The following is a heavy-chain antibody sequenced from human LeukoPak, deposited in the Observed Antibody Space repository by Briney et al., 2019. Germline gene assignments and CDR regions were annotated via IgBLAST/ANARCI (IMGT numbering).Heavy chain of an antibody. D-gene: IGHD2-2*02. CDR3: ARLGYCSSTSCYKRWFDP. Sequence: SETLSLTCTVSGGSISSSSYYWGWIRQPPGKGLEWIGSIYYSGSTYYNPSLKSRVTISVDTSKNQFSLKLSSVTAADTAVYYCARLGYCSSTSCYKRWFDPWGQGTLVTVSS. V-gene: IGHV4-39*01. CDR1: GGSISSSSYY. J-gene: IGHJ5*02. CDR2: IYYSGST.